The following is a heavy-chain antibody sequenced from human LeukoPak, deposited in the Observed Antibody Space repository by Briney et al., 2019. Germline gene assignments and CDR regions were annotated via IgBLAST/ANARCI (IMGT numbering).Heavy chain of an antibody. CDR3: AKAVSLSGSLDY. CDR1: GFTFDDYA. Sequence: GGSLRLSCAASGFTFDDYAMHWVRQAPGKGLEWVSGISWNSGSIGYADSVKGRFTISRDDAKNSLYLQMNSLRAEDMALYYCAKAVSLSGSLDYWGQGTLVTASS. V-gene: IGHV3-9*03. CDR2: ISWNSGSI. D-gene: IGHD3-22*01. J-gene: IGHJ4*02.